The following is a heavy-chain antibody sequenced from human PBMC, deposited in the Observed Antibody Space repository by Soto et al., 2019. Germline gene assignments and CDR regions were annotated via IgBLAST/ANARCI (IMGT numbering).Heavy chain of an antibody. D-gene: IGHD6-19*01. J-gene: IGHJ6*03. CDR2: ISGFNGNT. Sequence: QDQLVQSGAEVKKPGASVTVSCKASGYSFTNYGITWVRQAPGQGLEWMGWISGFNGNTHYAQKLQGRVTMTTDASTSTAYMELRSLRSDDTAVYYCARDRGVAPPVAGNTHYYYYMDVWGKETTVTVSS. CDR1: GYSFTNYG. CDR3: ARDRGVAPPVAGNTHYYYYMDV. V-gene: IGHV1-18*01.